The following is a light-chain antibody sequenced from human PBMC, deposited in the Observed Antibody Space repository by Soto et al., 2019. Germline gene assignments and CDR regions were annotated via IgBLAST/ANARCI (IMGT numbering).Light chain of an antibody. J-gene: IGLJ3*02. V-gene: IGLV1-44*01. CDR3: QSYDSRLGGSWV. Sequence: QSVLTQPPSASGTPGQRVTISCSGSFSNVGSTSVNWYQQQFPVAAPKLLIYNNDQRPSGVPDRFSGSRSGTSASLAISGLQSEDEADYYCQSYDSRLGGSWVFGGGTKVTVL. CDR1: FSNVGSTS. CDR2: NND.